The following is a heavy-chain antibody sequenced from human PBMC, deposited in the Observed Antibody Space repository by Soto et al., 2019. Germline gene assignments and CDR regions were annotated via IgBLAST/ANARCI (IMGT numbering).Heavy chain of an antibody. CDR2: IHYSGTT. J-gene: IGHJ4*02. CDR1: GSSMRNYF. D-gene: IGHD6-13*01. V-gene: IGHV4-59*01. CDR3: AAGEASSRNLAPYYLDF. Sequence: SETLSLTCTVSGSSMRNYFWTWIRQPPGKGLEWIGYIHYSGTTSFFPSYNPSLRSRVTISEDTSKNQFSLKLLSVTTADTAVYFCAAGEASSRNLAPYYLDFWGQGTLVTVSS.